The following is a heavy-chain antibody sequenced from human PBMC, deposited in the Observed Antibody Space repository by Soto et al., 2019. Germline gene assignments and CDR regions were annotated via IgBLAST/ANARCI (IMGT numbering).Heavy chain of an antibody. CDR1: GFAFNDFA. CDR3: AKGASHAPFEK. CDR2: ISGSGDKA. J-gene: IGHJ4*02. V-gene: IGHV3-23*01. Sequence: GGSLRLSCAASGFAFNDFAMNWVRQAPGKGPEWLSTISGSGDKAFHSDSVKGRFNISRDNSNNKMFLQMNSLRAEDTAIYYCAKGASHAPFEKWGRGTLVTVSS.